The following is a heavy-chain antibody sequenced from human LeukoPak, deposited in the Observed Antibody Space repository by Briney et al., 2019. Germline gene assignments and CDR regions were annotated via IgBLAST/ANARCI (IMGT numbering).Heavy chain of an antibody. J-gene: IGHJ4*02. D-gene: IGHD3-10*01. CDR3: ARVVRFGELFRIDY. CDR1: GGSISSYY. V-gene: IGHV4-59*01. CDR2: IYYSGST. Sequence: SETLSLTCTVSGGSISSYYWSWIRQPPGKGREWIGYIYYSGSTNYNPSLKSRVTISVDTSKNQFSLKLSSVTAADTAVYYCARVVRFGELFRIDYWGQGTLATVSS.